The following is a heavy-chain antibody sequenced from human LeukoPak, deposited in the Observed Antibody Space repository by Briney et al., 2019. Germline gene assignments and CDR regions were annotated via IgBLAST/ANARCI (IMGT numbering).Heavy chain of an antibody. J-gene: IGHJ4*02. CDR3: ARHYGSGSYSVDS. CDR1: GFTVSSNY. Sequence: TGGSLRLSCAASGFTVSSNYMSWVRQAPGKGLEWVSVIYSGGSTYYADSVKGRFTISRDNSKNTLYLQMNSLRAEDTAVYYCARHYGSGSYSVDSWGQGTLVTVSS. V-gene: IGHV3-66*02. CDR2: IYSGGST. D-gene: IGHD3-10*01.